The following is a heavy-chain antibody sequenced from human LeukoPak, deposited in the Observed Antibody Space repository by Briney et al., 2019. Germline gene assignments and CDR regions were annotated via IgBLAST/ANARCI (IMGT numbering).Heavy chain of an antibody. J-gene: IGHJ6*02. D-gene: IGHD1-20*01. V-gene: IGHV4-30-4*01. CDR3: ASSSYNWNDRNYYYYGMDV. CDR1: GVSISSGDYY. CDR2: IYYSGST. Sequence: PSQTLSLTCTVSGVSISSGDYYWSCLRQPPGKGLEWIGYIYYSGSTYYNPSLKSRVTISVHTSKNQFSLKLSSVTAADTAVYYCASSSYNWNDRNYYYYGMDVWGQGTTVTVSS.